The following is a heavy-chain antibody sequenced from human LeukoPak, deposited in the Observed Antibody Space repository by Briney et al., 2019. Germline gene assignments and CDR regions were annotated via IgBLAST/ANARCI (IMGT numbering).Heavy chain of an antibody. J-gene: IGHJ4*02. CDR1: GGSISSYY. V-gene: IGHV4-59*01. Sequence: PSETLSLTCTVSGGSISSYYWSWIRQPPGKGLEWIGYIYYSGSTNYNPSLKSRVTISVDTSKNQFSLKLSSVTAADTAVYYCARAAWSSNWYHLDYWGQGTLVTVSS. D-gene: IGHD6-13*01. CDR2: IYYSGST. CDR3: ARAAWSSNWYHLDY.